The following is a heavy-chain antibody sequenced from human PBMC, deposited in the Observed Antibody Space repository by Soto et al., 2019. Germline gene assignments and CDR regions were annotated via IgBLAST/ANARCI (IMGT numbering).Heavy chain of an antibody. Sequence: TGGSLRLSCVVSGFTFSNYAMSWVRQAPGEGLEWVSLVSATAGTTYYTDSVKGRFTISRDNSRNTVYLQMNSLRADDTAVYYCAKDRLAGVFDYWGQGTLVTVSS. CDR1: GFTFSNYA. J-gene: IGHJ4*02. V-gene: IGHV3-23*01. CDR2: VSATAGTT. D-gene: IGHD3-16*01. CDR3: AKDRLAGVFDY.